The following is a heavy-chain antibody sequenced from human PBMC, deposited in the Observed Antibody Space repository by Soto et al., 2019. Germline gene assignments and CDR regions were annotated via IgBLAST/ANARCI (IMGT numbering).Heavy chain of an antibody. CDR1: GCTFRSYA. CDR3: ARGDCSGGSCYFKFDY. J-gene: IGHJ4*02. D-gene: IGHD2-15*01. V-gene: IGHV1-69*13. Sequence: SVQVSCKASGCTFRSYAICCVRQAPGHGLEWMGGIIPIFGTANYAQKFQGRVTITADESTSTAYMELSSLRSEDTAVYYCARGDCSGGSCYFKFDYWGQGTLVTVSS. CDR2: IIPIFGTA.